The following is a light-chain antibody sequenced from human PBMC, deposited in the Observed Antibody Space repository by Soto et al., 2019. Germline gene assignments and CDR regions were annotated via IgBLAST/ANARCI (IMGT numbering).Light chain of an antibody. Sequence: DIQMTQSPSTLSASVGDRVTITCRASESISRGLAWYQQNPGKAPKLLIYDAPDVDSGVASRVSGSGSGTEFTLTISSLQPDDCATYYCQQYNSYSRPFGQGTKLAI. V-gene: IGKV1-5*01. J-gene: IGKJ2*01. CDR3: QQYNSYSRP. CDR2: DAP. CDR1: ESISRG.